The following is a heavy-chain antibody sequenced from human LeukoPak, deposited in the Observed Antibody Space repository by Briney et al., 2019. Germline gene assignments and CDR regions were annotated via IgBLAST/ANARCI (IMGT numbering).Heavy chain of an antibody. J-gene: IGHJ4*02. Sequence: GGSLRLSCAASGFTFSSYDMSWVRQAPGKGPEWVSGISGSGGTTYYADSLKGRFTISRDNAKNSLYLQMNSLRAEDTAVYYCARDLRSSGYYAFDYWGQGTLVTVSS. CDR3: ARDLRSSGYYAFDY. D-gene: IGHD3-22*01. CDR1: GFTFSSYD. V-gene: IGHV3-23*01. CDR2: ISGSGGTT.